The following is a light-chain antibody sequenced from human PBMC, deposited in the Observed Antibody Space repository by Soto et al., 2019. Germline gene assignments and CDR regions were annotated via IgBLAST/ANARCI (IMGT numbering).Light chain of an antibody. CDR1: QSISSY. Sequence: DIQMTQSPSSRSASVGDRVTITCRASQSISSYLNWYQQKPGKAPKLLIYAASSLQSGVPSRFTGSGSGTDFTLTISSLQPEDFATYYCEQTYITPTFGGGTKVDIK. CDR2: AAS. J-gene: IGKJ4*01. CDR3: EQTYITPT. V-gene: IGKV1-39*01.